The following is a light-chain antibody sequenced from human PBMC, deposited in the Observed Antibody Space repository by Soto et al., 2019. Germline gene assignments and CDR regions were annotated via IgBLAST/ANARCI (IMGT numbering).Light chain of an antibody. CDR1: SSDVGGYNY. CDR3: CSYAGGYTHAV. CDR2: EVR. V-gene: IGLV2-8*01. Sequence: QSALTQPPSASGSPGQSVTISCTGTSSDVGGYNYVSWYQQHPGKAPKLIIYEVRERPSGVPDRFSGSKSGNTASLTVSGLQAEDEADYYCCSYAGGYTHAVFGGGTKVTVL. J-gene: IGLJ2*01.